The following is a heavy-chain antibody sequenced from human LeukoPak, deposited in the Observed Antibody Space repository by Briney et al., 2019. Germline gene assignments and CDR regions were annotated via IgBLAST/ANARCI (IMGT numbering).Heavy chain of an antibody. D-gene: IGHD3-10*02. V-gene: IGHV3-23*01. CDR1: GFTFRSLA. CDR2: ISDNGRST. CDR3: AKDVRPGGGGMDV. J-gene: IGHJ6*02. Sequence: GGSLGLSCAASGFTFRSLAMNWVRQAPGKGLEWVSTISDNGRSTHYADSVKGRFTISRDNSKNTLDLQMNSLKAEDTAIYYCAKDVRPGGGGMDVRGQGTTATVSS.